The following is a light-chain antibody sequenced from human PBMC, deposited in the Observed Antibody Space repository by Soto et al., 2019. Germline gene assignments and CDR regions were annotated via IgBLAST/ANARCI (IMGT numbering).Light chain of an antibody. CDR1: QSVSTNF. V-gene: IGKV3-20*01. CDR3: QQYGRTSWT. J-gene: IGKJ1*01. CDR2: GAS. Sequence: EIVLTQSPGTLSLSPGEGKTLSCRASQSVSTNFFAWYQQKPVQAPRLPIYGASTRATGIPDRFSGSGSGTDFTLTISRLEPEDFAVYYCQQYGRTSWTFGQGTKVDIK.